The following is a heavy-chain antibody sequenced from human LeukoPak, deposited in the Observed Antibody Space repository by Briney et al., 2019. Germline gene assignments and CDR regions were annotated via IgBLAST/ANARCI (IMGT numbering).Heavy chain of an antibody. D-gene: IGHD3-10*01. CDR1: GGSISSYY. V-gene: IGHV4-59*08. J-gene: IGHJ4*02. CDR3: ARYYGSGSGYFDY. CDR2: IYYSGST. Sequence: PSETLSLTCTVSGGSISSYYWSWIRQPPGKGLEWIGYIYYSGSTNYNSSLKSRVTISVDTSKNQFSLKLSSVTAADTAVYYCARYYGSGSGYFDYWGQGTLVTVSS.